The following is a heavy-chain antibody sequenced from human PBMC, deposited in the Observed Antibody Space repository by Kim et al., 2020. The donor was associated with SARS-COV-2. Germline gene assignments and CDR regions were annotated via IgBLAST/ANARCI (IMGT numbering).Heavy chain of an antibody. CDR3: ARQPLTGTREV. D-gene: IGHD1-20*01. V-gene: IGHV5-10-1*01. J-gene: IGHJ4*02. Sequence: NYSPSFQGHVTISADKSISTAYLQWSSLKASDTAMYYCARQPLTGTREVWGQGTLVTVSS.